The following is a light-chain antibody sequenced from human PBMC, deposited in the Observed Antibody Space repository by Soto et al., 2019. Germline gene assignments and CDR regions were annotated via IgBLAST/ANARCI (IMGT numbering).Light chain of an antibody. Sequence: DIQMTQSPSTLSASVGDRVTITCRASQSISSWLAWYQQKPGKAPKLLIYKASSLESGVPSRFSGSGSGTEFTLTISSLQPDDLATYSCQQYHSYPWTFGQGTKVEIK. CDR1: QSISSW. J-gene: IGKJ1*01. CDR2: KAS. V-gene: IGKV1-5*03. CDR3: QQYHSYPWT.